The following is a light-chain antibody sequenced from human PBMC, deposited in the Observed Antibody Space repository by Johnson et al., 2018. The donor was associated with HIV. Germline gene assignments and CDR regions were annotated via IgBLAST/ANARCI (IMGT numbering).Light chain of an antibody. CDR2: DND. CDR1: NSNIGNNY. Sequence: QSVLTQPPSVSAAPGQKVTISCSGNNSNIGNNYVSWYQHLPGTAPKLLIYDNDQRPSGIPDRFSGSKSGTSASLAISGLQAEDEAVYYCAAWDDSLNGLYVFATGTKFTAL. CDR3: AAWDDSLNGLYV. J-gene: IGLJ1*01. V-gene: IGLV1-51*01.